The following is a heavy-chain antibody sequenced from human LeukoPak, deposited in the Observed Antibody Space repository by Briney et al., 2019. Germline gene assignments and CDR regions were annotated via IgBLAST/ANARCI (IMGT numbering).Heavy chain of an antibody. V-gene: IGHV3-23*01. CDR1: RFTFSSYA. CDR2: ISGSGGGP. D-gene: IGHD3-3*01. J-gene: IGHJ6*02. Sequence: PGGSLRLSCAASRFTFSSYAMSWVRQAPGKGLEWVSAISGSGGGPYYADSAKGRFTISRDNSKNTLNLKMNSLRAEDTALYYRAEGSSGLLYDYYYGMDVWGQGTTVTVSS. CDR3: AEGSSGLLYDYYYGMDV.